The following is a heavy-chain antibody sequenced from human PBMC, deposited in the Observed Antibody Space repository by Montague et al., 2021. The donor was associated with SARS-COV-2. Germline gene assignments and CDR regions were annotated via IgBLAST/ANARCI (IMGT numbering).Heavy chain of an antibody. CDR3: ARGPLWETGSYYKEHYFDH. D-gene: IGHD1-26*01. CDR2: IKQDGSET. Sequence: SRRLSWAASGFPFSTYWMTWVRQAPGKGLEWVANIKQDGSETYYVDSIKGRFTVSRDNGKSSLFLQMNSLRVEDTAVYYCARGPLWETGSYYKEHYFDHWGQGTLVTVAS. J-gene: IGHJ4*02. CDR1: GFPFSTYW. V-gene: IGHV3-7*01.